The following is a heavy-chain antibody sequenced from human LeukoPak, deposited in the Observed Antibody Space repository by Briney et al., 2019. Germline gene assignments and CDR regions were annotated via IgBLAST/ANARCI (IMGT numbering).Heavy chain of an antibody. CDR2: IYPGDSDT. V-gene: IGHV5-51*01. Sequence: GESLKISCKGSGYSFTSYWIGWVRQMPGKGLEWMGIIYPGDSDTRYSPSFQGQVTISADTSISTAYLQWSSLKASDTAMYYCARQGSSWQKAFDYWGQGTLVTVSS. CDR3: ARQGSSWQKAFDY. J-gene: IGHJ4*02. D-gene: IGHD6-13*01. CDR1: GYSFTSYW.